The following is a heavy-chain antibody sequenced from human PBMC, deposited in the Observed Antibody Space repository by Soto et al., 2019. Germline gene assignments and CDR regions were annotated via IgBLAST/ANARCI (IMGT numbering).Heavy chain of an antibody. Sequence: GGSLRLSCAASGFTFSSYWMHWVRQAPGKGLVWVAVISYDGSNKYYADSVKGRFTISRDNSKNTLYLQMNSLRAEDTAVYYCARGAIYDILTGTTPGSMDVWGQGTTVTVSS. CDR2: ISYDGSNK. CDR1: GFTFSSYW. V-gene: IGHV3-30-3*01. D-gene: IGHD3-9*01. J-gene: IGHJ6*02. CDR3: ARGAIYDILTGTTPGSMDV.